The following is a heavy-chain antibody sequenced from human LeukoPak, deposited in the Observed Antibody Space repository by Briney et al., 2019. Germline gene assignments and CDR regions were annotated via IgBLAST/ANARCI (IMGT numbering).Heavy chain of an antibody. CDR3: ARIYSSGWLYFDY. Sequence: KPSETLSLTCTVSGGPISSYYWSWIRQPPGKGLEWIGYIYYSGSTNYNPSLKSRVTISVDTSKNQFSLKLSSVTAADTAVYYCARIYSSGWLYFDYWGQGTLVTVSS. CDR2: IYYSGST. J-gene: IGHJ4*02. V-gene: IGHV4-59*08. D-gene: IGHD6-19*01. CDR1: GGPISSYY.